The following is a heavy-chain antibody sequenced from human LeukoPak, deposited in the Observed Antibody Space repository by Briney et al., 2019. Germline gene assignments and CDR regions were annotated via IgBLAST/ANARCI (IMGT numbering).Heavy chain of an antibody. CDR2: IIPIFGTA. J-gene: IGHJ1*01. V-gene: IGHV1-69*05. D-gene: IGHD1-1*01. CDR3: AREPYNWNDGEYFQH. Sequence: SVKVSCKASGGTFSSYTISWVRQAPGQGLEWMGGIIPIFGTANYAQKFQGRVTITTDESTSTAYMELSSLRSEDTAVYYCAREPYNWNDGEYFQHWGQGTLVTVSS. CDR1: GGTFSSYT.